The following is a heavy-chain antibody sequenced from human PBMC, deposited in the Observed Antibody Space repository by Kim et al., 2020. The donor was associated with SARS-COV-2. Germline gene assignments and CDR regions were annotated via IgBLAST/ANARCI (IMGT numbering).Heavy chain of an antibody. D-gene: IGHD6-19*01. CDR3: ARNHPEWGVPVAGLDC. CDR2: TSSDGSNK. V-gene: IGHV3-30-3*01. Sequence: GGSLRLSCAASGFTFSNSAMHWVRQAPGKGLEWVAVTSSDGSNKFYGESVKGRCTISRDNSRNTLYLQMNSLRAEDTAVYYCARNHPEWGVPVAGLDCWGQGNLVHGSS. CDR1: GFTFSNSA. J-gene: IGHJ4*02.